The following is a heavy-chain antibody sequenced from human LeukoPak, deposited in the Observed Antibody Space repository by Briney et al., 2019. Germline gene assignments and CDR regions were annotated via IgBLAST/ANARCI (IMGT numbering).Heavy chain of an antibody. J-gene: IGHJ6*02. CDR3: ARDPKLYYYYCGMDV. Sequence: GGSLRLSCAASGFTFSSYWMHWVRQAPGKGLVWVSRINSDGSSTSYADSVKGRFTISRDNAKNTLYLQMNSLRAEDMAVYYCARDPKLYYYYCGMDVWGQGTTVTVSS. V-gene: IGHV3-74*01. D-gene: IGHD5-24*01. CDR2: INSDGSST. CDR1: GFTFSSYW.